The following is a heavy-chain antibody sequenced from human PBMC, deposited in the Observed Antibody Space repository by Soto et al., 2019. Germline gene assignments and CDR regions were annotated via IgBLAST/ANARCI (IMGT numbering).Heavy chain of an antibody. Sequence: QVQLVESGGGVVQPGRSLRLSCAASGFTFSSYGMHWVRQAPGKGLEWVAVISYDGSNKYYADSVKGRFTISRDNSKNTLYLQMNSLRAEDTAVYYCAKERDSLRSRVRYYYYNYGMDVWGQGTTVTVSS. CDR1: GFTFSSYG. D-gene: IGHD3-22*01. V-gene: IGHV3-30*18. J-gene: IGHJ6*02. CDR3: AKERDSLRSRVRYYYYNYGMDV. CDR2: ISYDGSNK.